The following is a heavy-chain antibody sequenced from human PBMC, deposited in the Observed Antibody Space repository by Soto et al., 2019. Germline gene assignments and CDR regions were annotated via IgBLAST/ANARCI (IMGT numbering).Heavy chain of an antibody. V-gene: IGHV3-73*01. J-gene: IGHJ6*03. CDR1: GFTFSGSA. CDR3: SRQASDFWSGKPQYYMDV. Sequence: EVQLVESGGGLVQPGGSLKLFCAASGFTFSGSAMHWVRQASGKGLEWVGRIRSKPNNYATAYGASVKGRFTISRDDSKNTAYLQMNSLNTEDTAVYYCSRQASDFWSGKPQYYMDVWGKGTTVTVSS. CDR2: IRSKPNNYAT. D-gene: IGHD3-3*01.